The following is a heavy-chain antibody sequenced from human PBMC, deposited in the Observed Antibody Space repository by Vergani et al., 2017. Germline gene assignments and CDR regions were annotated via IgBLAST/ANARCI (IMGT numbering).Heavy chain of an antibody. CDR1: GFTFSSYS. Sequence: EVQLVESGGGLVQPGGSLRLSCVTSGFTFSSYSMKWVRQAPGKGLEWVSYISSSSSTIYYADSVRGRFTISRDSGENSMYLQMNSLRVEDTAVYYCARGQPAYQALSSNWFDHWGQGTLVTVSS. CDR3: ARGQPAYQALSSNWFDH. D-gene: IGHD2-2*01. CDR2: ISSSSSTI. J-gene: IGHJ5*02. V-gene: IGHV3-48*01.